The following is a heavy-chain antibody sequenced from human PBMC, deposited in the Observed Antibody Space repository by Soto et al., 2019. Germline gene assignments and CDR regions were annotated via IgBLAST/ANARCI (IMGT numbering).Heavy chain of an antibody. CDR2: ITGRSAVP. CDR3: AKGGPFTGGFDP. J-gene: IGHJ5*02. CDR1: GLTLRSYA. Sequence: QLLQSGGDLVQPGGSLRLSCAGSGLTLRSYAMTWIRQTPEKGLEWVSTITGRSAVPSYADSVNGRFTVSRDNSKNTVYLQMNSLRPDDTAIYYCAKGGPFTGGFDPWGQGTLVTVSA. V-gene: IGHV3-23*01. D-gene: IGHD3-16*01.